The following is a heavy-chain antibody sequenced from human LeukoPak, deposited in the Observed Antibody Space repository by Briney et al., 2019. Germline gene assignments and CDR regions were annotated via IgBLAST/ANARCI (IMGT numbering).Heavy chain of an antibody. D-gene: IGHD5-18*01. V-gene: IGHV4-59*01. J-gene: IGHJ5*02. CDR1: GASFSGYY. CDR3: ARGGLWPQKFDP. Sequence: SETLSLTCAVYGASFSGYYWSWIRQPPGKGLEWIGYIYYSGSTNYNPSLKSRVTISVDTSKNQFSLKLSSVTAADTAVYYCARGGLWPQKFDPWGQGTLVTVSS. CDR2: IYYSGST.